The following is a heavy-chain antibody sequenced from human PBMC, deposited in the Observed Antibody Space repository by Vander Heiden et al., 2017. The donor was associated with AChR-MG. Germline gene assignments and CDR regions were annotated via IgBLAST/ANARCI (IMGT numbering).Heavy chain of an antibody. J-gene: IGHJ5*02. V-gene: IGHV3-11*01. CDR1: GFSVPAYY. Sequence: QVQLVESGGDLVRPGGSLRLSCAVAGFSVPAYYMAWLRQAPGKGLEWVSYSSPSGTSIFYADSVKGRFTISRDTGNNSLSLHMNNLTADDTAVYFCASPGGPYIFPTLASWGQGTLVTVSS. CDR3: ASPGGPYIFPTLAS. D-gene: IGHD3-3*02. CDR2: SSPSGTSI.